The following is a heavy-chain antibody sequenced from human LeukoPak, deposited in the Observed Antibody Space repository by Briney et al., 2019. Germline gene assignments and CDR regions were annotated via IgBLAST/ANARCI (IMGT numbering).Heavy chain of an antibody. CDR2: ISSSSRSI. CDR3: VLGSPFDY. V-gene: IGHV3-48*02. J-gene: IGHJ4*02. Sequence: PGGSLRLSCAASGFTFSSYSMNWVRQAPGKGLEWVSYISSSSRSIYYADSVKGRFTISGDNANNSLSLQMNSLRDEDTAVYYCVLGSPFDYWGQGTLVTVSS. D-gene: IGHD3-10*01. CDR1: GFTFSSYS.